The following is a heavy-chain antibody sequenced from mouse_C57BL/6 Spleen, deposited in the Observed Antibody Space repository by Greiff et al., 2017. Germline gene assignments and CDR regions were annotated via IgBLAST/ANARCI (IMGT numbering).Heavy chain of an antibody. D-gene: IGHD3-3*01. J-gene: IGHJ3*01. Sequence: QVQLQQPGAELVRPGSSVKLSCKASGYTFTSYWMHWVKQRPIQGLEWIGNIDPSDSETHYNQKFKDKATLTVDKSSSTAYMQLSSLTSEDSAVYYCARGRDRTGFAYWGQGTLVTVSA. CDR2: IDPSDSET. CDR1: GYTFTSYW. CDR3: ARGRDRTGFAY. V-gene: IGHV1-52*01.